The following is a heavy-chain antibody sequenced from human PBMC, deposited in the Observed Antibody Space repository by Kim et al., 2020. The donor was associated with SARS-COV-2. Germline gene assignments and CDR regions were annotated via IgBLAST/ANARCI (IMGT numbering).Heavy chain of an antibody. CDR3: FTRGLHY. Sequence: GRTTNYAAPVKGKLTISRDNSKNTWYLQMNSLKTEDTAVDYCFTRGLHYWGQGTLVTVSS. J-gene: IGHJ4*02. CDR2: GRTT. V-gene: IGHV3-15*05. D-gene: IGHD1-26*01.